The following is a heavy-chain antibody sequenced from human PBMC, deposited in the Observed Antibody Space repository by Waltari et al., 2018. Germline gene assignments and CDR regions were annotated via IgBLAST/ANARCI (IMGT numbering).Heavy chain of an antibody. D-gene: IGHD6-19*01. J-gene: IGHJ4*02. CDR1: GFTFSSYE. CDR2: ISSSGSTI. CDR3: ARDWSARLGGVLDY. V-gene: IGHV3-48*03. Sequence: EVQLVESGGGLVQPGGSLRLSCSASGFTFSSYEMNRVRQAPGKGLEWVSYISSSGSTIYYADSVKGRFTISRDNAKNSLYLQMNSLRAEDTAVYYCARDWSARLGGVLDYWGQGTLVTVSS.